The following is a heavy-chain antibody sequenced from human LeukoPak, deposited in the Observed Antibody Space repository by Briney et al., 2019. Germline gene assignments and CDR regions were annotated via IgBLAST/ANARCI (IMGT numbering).Heavy chain of an antibody. CDR3: ATALPFRIDY. Sequence: PSETLSLTCTVSGGSISSRNYYWGWIRQPPGKGLEWIGSIYYSGPTNYNPSLKSRVTISVDKTKNQFSLKLSSVTAADTAVYYCATALPFRIDYWGQGTLVTVSS. J-gene: IGHJ4*02. CDR2: IYYSGPT. V-gene: IGHV4-39*07. CDR1: GGSISSRNYY. D-gene: IGHD2/OR15-2a*01.